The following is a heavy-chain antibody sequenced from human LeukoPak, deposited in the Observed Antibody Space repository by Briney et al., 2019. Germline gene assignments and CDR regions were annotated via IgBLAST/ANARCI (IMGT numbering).Heavy chain of an antibody. CDR1: GGTFSSYA. J-gene: IGHJ3*02. D-gene: IGHD5-18*01. CDR2: IIPIFGTA. CDR3: AREAASYGYGDDAFDI. V-gene: IGHV1-69*05. Sequence: SVKVSCKASGGTFSSYAISWVRQAPGQGLEWMGGIIPIFGTANYAQKFQGRVTITTDESTSTAYMELSSLRSEDTAVYYCAREAASYGYGDDAFDIWGQGTMVTVSP.